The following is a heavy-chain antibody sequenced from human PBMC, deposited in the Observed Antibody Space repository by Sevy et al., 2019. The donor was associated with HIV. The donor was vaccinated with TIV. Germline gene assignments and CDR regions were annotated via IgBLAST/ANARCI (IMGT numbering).Heavy chain of an antibody. CDR3: ARHDYGDSRYFDY. D-gene: IGHD4-17*01. J-gene: IGHJ4*02. CDR2: ISSSGSTI. Sequence: GGSLRLSCAASGFTFSDYYMSWIRQAPGKGLEWVSYISSSGSTIYYADSFKGRFTISRDNAKNSLYLQMSSLRAEDTAVYYCARHDYGDSRYFDYWGQGTLVTVSS. CDR1: GFTFSDYY. V-gene: IGHV3-11*01.